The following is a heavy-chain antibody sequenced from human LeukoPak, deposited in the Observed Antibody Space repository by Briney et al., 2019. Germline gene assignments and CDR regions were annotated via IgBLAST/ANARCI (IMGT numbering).Heavy chain of an antibody. Sequence: SETLSLTCAVYGGSFSGYYWSWIRQPPGKGLEWIGEINHSGSTNYNPSLKSRVTISVDTSKNQFSLKLSSMTAADTAVYYCARAITGPVDYWGQGTLVTVSS. CDR1: GGSFSGYY. D-gene: IGHD3-10*01. V-gene: IGHV4-34*01. CDR3: ARAITGPVDY. CDR2: INHSGST. J-gene: IGHJ4*02.